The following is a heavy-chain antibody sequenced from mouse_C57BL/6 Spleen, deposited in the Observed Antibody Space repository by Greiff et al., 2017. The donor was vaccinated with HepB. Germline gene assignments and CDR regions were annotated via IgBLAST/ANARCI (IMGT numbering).Heavy chain of an antibody. D-gene: IGHD2-4*01. CDR3: AREVDDYEEYFDY. CDR2: INPSSGYT. V-gene: IGHV1-7*01. CDR1: GYTFTSYW. Sequence: QVQLKESGAELAKPGASVKLSCKASGYTFTSYWMHWVKQRPGQGLEWIGYINPSSGYTKYNQKFKDKATLTADKSSSTAYMQLSSLTYEDSAVYYCAREVDDYEEYFDYWGQGTTLTVSS. J-gene: IGHJ2*01.